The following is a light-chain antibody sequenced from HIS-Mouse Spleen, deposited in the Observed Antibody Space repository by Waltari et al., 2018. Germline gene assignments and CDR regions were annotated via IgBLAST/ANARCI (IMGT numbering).Light chain of an antibody. V-gene: IGLV2-23*01. CDR1: SSDVGSYNL. CDR2: EGS. CDR3: CSYAVSSTWV. Sequence: QSALTQPASVSGSPGQSITIPCTGTSSDVGSYNLSPCYQQHPGKAPKLMIYEGSKRPSGVSNRFSGSKSGNTASLTISGLQAEDEADYYCCSYAVSSTWVFGGGTKLTVL. J-gene: IGLJ3*02.